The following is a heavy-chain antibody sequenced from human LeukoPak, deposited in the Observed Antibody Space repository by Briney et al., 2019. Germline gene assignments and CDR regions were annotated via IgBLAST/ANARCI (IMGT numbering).Heavy chain of an antibody. CDR1: GGSFSGYY. Sequence: SETLSLTCAVYGGSFSGYYWSWIRQPPGKGLEWIGEMYHSGSANYNPSLKSRVTISVDKSKNQFSLKLSSVTAADTAVYYCARNGDGGSSSWHVFDYWGQGTLVTVSS. CDR2: MYHSGSA. D-gene: IGHD6-13*01. V-gene: IGHV4-34*01. CDR3: ARNGDGGSSSWHVFDY. J-gene: IGHJ4*02.